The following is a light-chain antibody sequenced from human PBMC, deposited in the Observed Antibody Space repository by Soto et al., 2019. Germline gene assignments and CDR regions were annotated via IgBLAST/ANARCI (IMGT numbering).Light chain of an antibody. CDR3: QQRSTWRT. V-gene: IGKV3-11*01. Sequence: EIFLTQSPGTLSLSGGERATLSCRASQSVSSYLAWYQQKPGQAPRLLIYDASKRATGIPARFTGSGFGTDYTLTISSLEPEDFAVYYCQQRSTWRTFGQGTKVDIK. J-gene: IGKJ1*01. CDR2: DAS. CDR1: QSVSSY.